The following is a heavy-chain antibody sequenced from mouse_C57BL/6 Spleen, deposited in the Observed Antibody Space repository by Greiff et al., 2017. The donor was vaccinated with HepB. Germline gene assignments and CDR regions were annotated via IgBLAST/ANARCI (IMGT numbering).Heavy chain of an antibody. CDR3: ARGGGSVVAY. CDR2: IYPGSGST. D-gene: IGHD1-1*01. Sequence: QVQLQQPGAELVKPGASVKMSCKASGYTFTSYWITWVKQRPGQGLEWIGDIYPGSGSTNYNEKFKSKATLTVDTSSRTAYMQLSSRTSEGSAVYYCARGGGSVVAYWGQGTLVTVSA. J-gene: IGHJ3*01. V-gene: IGHV1-55*01. CDR1: GYTFTSYW.